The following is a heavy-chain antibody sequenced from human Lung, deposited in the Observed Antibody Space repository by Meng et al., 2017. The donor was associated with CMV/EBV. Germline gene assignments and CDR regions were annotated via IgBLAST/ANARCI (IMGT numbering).Heavy chain of an antibody. D-gene: IGHD3-3*01. V-gene: IGHV4-39*02. CDR1: GGSISSSSYY. J-gene: IGHJ6*02. Sequence: LSCTVPGGSISSSSYYWGWIRQPPGKSLEWIGSIYYSGSTYYNPSLKSRVTISVDTSKNQFSLTLSSVTAADTAVYYCARDATIFGVVDPYYYGMDVWXQGTXVTVSS. CDR2: IYYSGST. CDR3: ARDATIFGVVDPYYYGMDV.